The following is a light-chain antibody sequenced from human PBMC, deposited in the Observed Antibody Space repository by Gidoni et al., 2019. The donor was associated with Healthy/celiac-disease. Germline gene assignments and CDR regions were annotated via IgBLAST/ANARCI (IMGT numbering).Light chain of an antibody. CDR3: AAWDDSLNGHWV. CDR2: SNN. J-gene: IGLJ3*02. CDR1: SSNIGSNT. V-gene: IGLV1-44*01. Sequence: QSVLTQPPSASGTPGQRVTISCSGSSSNIGSNTVNWYQQLPGTAPKLLIYSNNQRPSGVPDRFSGSKSGTSASLAISGFQSEDEADYYCAAWDDSLNGHWVFGRGTKLTVL.